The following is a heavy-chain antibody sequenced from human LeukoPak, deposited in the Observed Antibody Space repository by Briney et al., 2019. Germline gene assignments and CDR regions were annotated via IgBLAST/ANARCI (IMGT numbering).Heavy chain of an antibody. Sequence: GSLRLSCAASGFTFSSYAMSWVRQPPGKGLGWIGYIYYSGSTNYNPSLKSRVTISVDTSKNQFSLKLSSVTAADTAVYYCAREHLGYCSGGSCLNAFDIWGQGTMVTVSS. CDR2: IYYSGST. CDR1: GFTFSSYA. CDR3: AREHLGYCSGGSCLNAFDI. J-gene: IGHJ3*02. D-gene: IGHD2-15*01. V-gene: IGHV4-59*01.